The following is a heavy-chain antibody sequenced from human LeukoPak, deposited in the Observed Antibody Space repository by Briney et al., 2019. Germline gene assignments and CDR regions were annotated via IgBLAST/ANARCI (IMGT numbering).Heavy chain of an antibody. CDR1: GFTFSSYS. Sequence: GGSLRLSCAASGFTFSSYSMNWVRQAPGKGLEWVSSISSSSSYIYYADSVKGRFTISGDNAKNSLYLQMNSLRAEDTAVYYCATTVVTPVAFDYWGQGTLVTVSS. V-gene: IGHV3-21*04. D-gene: IGHD4-23*01. CDR3: ATTVVTPVAFDY. CDR2: ISSSSSYI. J-gene: IGHJ4*02.